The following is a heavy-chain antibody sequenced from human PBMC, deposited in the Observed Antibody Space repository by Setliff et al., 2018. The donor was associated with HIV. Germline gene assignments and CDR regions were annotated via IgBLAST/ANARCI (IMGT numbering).Heavy chain of an antibody. CDR2: VYQSGST. CDR1: GDSLGSYY. D-gene: IGHD2-2*01. CDR3: ARHRDPPGTSWIFHYYYMDL. V-gene: IGHV4-59*04. Sequence: SETLSLTCSVSGDSLGSYYWSWIRQPPGKGLEWLGSVYQSGSTSYNPSLSSRLTISVDTSKNQVSLRLSSVTAADTGVYYCARHRDPPGTSWIFHYYYMDLWGGGTTVTVSS. J-gene: IGHJ6*03.